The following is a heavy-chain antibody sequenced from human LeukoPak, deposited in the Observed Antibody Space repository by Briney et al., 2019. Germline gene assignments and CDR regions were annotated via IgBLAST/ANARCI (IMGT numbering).Heavy chain of an antibody. CDR3: AKDRWLRSPHNFDY. Sequence: PGGSLRLSCAASGFTFSSCAMSWVRQAPGKGLEWVSGISGTGGSTYYADSVKGRFTISRDNFESTLYLQMNSLRAEDTAVYYCAKDRWLRSPHNFDYWGQGTLVTVSS. CDR1: GFTFSSCA. D-gene: IGHD5-12*01. CDR2: ISGTGGST. J-gene: IGHJ4*02. V-gene: IGHV3-23*01.